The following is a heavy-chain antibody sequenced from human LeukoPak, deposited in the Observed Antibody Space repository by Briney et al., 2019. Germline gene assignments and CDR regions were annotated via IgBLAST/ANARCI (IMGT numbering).Heavy chain of an antibody. D-gene: IGHD2-15*01. Sequence: PGGSLRLSCAVSGFTFSTYTMHWVRQAPGRGLEWVAVILYDGGNKYYADSVKGRFTISRDNAKNSLYLQMNSLRAEDTAVYYCARDPRYCSGGSCYFDYWGQGTLVTVSS. CDR2: ILYDGGNK. V-gene: IGHV3-30-3*01. CDR3: ARDPRYCSGGSCYFDY. J-gene: IGHJ4*02. CDR1: GFTFSTYT.